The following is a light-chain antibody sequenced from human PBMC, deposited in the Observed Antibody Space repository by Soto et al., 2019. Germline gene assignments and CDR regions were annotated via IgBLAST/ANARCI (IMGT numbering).Light chain of an antibody. J-gene: IGLJ1*01. Sequence: QSALTQPPSVSGSPGQSVTISCSGTSSDVGSYNRVSWYQQAPGTAPKVMIYEVSNRPSGVPDRFSGSKSGNTASLTISGLQPEDEADYCCYSSTSSSTYVFGTGTKLTVL. V-gene: IGLV2-18*02. CDR2: EVS. CDR3: YSSTSSSTYV. CDR1: SSDVGSYNR.